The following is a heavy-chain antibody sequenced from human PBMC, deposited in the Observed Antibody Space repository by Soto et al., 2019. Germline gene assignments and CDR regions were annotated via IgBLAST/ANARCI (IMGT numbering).Heavy chain of an antibody. J-gene: IGHJ3*02. Sequence: ASVKVSCKASGYTFTSYDINWVRQATGQGLEWMGWMNPNSGNTGYAQKFQGRVTTTRNTSISTAYMELSSLRSEDTAVYYCASPGFFPGSDAFDIWGQGTMVTVSS. V-gene: IGHV1-8*01. CDR3: ASPGFFPGSDAFDI. CDR2: MNPNSGNT. D-gene: IGHD3-10*01. CDR1: GYTFTSYD.